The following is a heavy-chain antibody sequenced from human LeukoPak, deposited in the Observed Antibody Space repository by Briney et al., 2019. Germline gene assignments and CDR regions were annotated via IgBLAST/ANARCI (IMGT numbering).Heavy chain of an antibody. CDR1: GFTFSSYA. V-gene: IGHV3-23*01. CDR3: EKDLWGRYGGISFSQYMDV. J-gene: IGHJ6*03. CDR2: ISGSGGST. D-gene: IGHD4-23*01. Sequence: GGSLRLSCAASGFTFSSYAMSWVRQAPGKGLEWVSSISGSGGSTYYADSLKGRVTISRDNSKNTLYVQMNRLRAEDTAVYYCEKDLWGRYGGISFSQYMDVWGKGTTVTVS.